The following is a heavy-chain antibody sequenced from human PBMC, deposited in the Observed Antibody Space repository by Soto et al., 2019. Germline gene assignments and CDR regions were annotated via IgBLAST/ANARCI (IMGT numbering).Heavy chain of an antibody. CDR3: ARDKDLQPTVWGF. CDR1: GDSMATGGHY. V-gene: IGHV4-31*03. J-gene: IGHJ4*02. D-gene: IGHD3-16*01. CDR2: AYYSGAT. Sequence: PSETLSLTCTVSGDSMATGGHYYNWIRQVPGKGLEWIGYAYYSGATHYTPSLRARATISRDTSKNQFSLRLISVTAADTALYYCARDKDLQPTVWGFWGQGIQVTV.